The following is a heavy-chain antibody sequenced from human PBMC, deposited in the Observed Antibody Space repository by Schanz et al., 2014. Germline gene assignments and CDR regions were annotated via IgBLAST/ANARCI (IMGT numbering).Heavy chain of an antibody. D-gene: IGHD5-12*01. V-gene: IGHV3-74*02. CDR1: GFTFSSYW. CDR3: ARKVVATIGGYYDN. J-gene: IGHJ4*02. Sequence: GQLVESGGGVVQPGRSLRLSCAASGFTFSSYWMHWVRQVPGKGLVWVSRIKSDGSSTSYADSVRGRFTISRDNAENTLFLQMNSLRAEDTAVYYCARKVVATIGGYYDNWGQGTLVIVSS. CDR2: IKSDGSST.